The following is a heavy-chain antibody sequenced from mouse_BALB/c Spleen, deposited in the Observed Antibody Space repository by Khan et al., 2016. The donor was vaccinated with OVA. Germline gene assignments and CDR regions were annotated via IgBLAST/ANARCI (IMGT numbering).Heavy chain of an antibody. J-gene: IGHJ3*01. CDR3: ARAFYNGAWFAY. CDR2: IWAGGST. Sequence: VQLQESGPGLVAPSQTLSITCTVSGFSLSNYGVHWVRQPPGKGLEWLGVIWAGGSTNHNSALMSRLSISKDESKSQVFLKMNSLQTDDPSMYYCARAFYNGAWFAYWGQGTLVTVSA. D-gene: IGHD1-3*01. V-gene: IGHV2-9*02. CDR1: GFSLSNYG.